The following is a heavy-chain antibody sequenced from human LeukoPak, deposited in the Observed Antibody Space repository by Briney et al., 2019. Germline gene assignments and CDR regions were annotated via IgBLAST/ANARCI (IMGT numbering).Heavy chain of an antibody. V-gene: IGHV1-18*01. J-gene: IGHJ4*02. CDR3: ARQGRAVYYYGSGKPIDY. CDR1: GYTFTSYG. CDR2: ISAYNGNT. Sequence: GASVKVSCKASGYTFTSYGISWVRQAPGQGLEWMGWISAYNGNTNYAQKLQGRVTMTTDTSTSTAYMELRSLRSDDTAVYYCARQGRAVYYYGSGKPIDYWGQGTLVTVSS. D-gene: IGHD3-10*01.